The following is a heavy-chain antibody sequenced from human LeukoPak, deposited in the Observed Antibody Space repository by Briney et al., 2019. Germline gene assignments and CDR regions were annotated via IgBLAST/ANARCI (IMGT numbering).Heavy chain of an antibody. CDR2: ISYDGSNK. CDR3: ARGRRVLLWFGESYYFDY. CDR1: GFTFSSYA. J-gene: IGHJ4*02. Sequence: GSLRLSCAASGFTFSSYAMHWVRPAPGKGLEWVAVISYDGSNKYYADSVKGRFTISRDNSKNTLYLQMNSLRAEDTAVYYCARGRRVLLWFGESYYFDYWGQGTLVTVSS. V-gene: IGHV3-30*04. D-gene: IGHD3-10*01.